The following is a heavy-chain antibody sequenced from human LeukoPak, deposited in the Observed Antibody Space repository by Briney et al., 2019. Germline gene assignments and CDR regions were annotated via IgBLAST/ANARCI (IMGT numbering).Heavy chain of an antibody. CDR1: EYTFSSYA. J-gene: IGHJ4*02. D-gene: IGHD6-6*01. Sequence: GGSLRLSCAASEYTFSSYAMHWVRQAPGKGLEWVAVISYDGSNKYYADSVKGRFTISRDNSKNTLYLQMNSLRAEDTAVYYCARGQLVADWGQGTLVTVSS. CDR3: ARGQLVAD. CDR2: ISYDGSNK. V-gene: IGHV3-30-3*01.